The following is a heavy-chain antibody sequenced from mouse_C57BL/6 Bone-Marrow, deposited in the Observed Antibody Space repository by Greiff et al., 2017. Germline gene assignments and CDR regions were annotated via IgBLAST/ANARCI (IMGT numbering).Heavy chain of an antibody. D-gene: IGHD1-1*01. CDR2: IDPSDSYT. CDR3: ARTGVYYYGSSYAMDY. Sequence: QVQLQQPGAELVMPGASVKLSCKASGYTFTSYWMHWVKQRPGPGLEWIGEIDPSDSYTNYNQKFKGKSTLTVDKSSSTAYMQLSSLTSEDSAVYYCARTGVYYYGSSYAMDYWGQGTSVTVSS. V-gene: IGHV1-69*01. CDR1: GYTFTSYW. J-gene: IGHJ4*01.